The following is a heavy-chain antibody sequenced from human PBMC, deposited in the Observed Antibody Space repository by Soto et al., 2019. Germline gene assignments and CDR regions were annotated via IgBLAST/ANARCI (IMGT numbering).Heavy chain of an antibody. CDR3: ARDGPPGY. CDR2: IYYTGST. J-gene: IGHJ4*02. CDR1: GDFTSTSY. Sequence: SETLSLTCTFSGDFTSTSYWSWIRQPPGKGLEWIGYIYYTGSTKYNPSLKSRVTISRDTSKNQFSLKLISVTAADTAVYYCARDGPPGYWGQGILVTVSS. V-gene: IGHV4-59*01.